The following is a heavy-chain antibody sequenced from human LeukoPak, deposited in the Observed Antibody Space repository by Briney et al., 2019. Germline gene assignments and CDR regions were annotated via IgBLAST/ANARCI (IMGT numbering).Heavy chain of an antibody. V-gene: IGHV4-59*01. CDR3: ARAGGARSGWNFDY. D-gene: IGHD6-19*01. CDR2: FYYSGTT. J-gene: IGHJ4*02. CDR1: GXSISSNF. Sequence: SETLSLTCTVSGXSISSNFGNWIRQPPGKGLEWIGYFYYSGTTNYNTSRKSRANISVGTSKNHFAPQLTPVTAADPALYYWARAGGARSGWNFDYWGQGNLVTVSS.